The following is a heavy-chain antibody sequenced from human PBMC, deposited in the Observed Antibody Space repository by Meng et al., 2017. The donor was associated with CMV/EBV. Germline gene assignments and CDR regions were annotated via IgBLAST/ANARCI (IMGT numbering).Heavy chain of an antibody. J-gene: IGHJ4*02. CDR2: ISWNSGFI. CDR1: GFTFDDYA. D-gene: IGHD1-26*01. V-gene: IGHV3-9*01. CDR3: AKVHPSGGSYYVGPVDY. Sequence: CAASGFTFDDYAMHWVRQGPGKGLEWVSGISWNSGFIGYADSVRGRFTISRDNAKSSLYLQMNSLRAEDTALYYCAKVHPSGGSYYVGPVDYWGQGTLVTVSS.